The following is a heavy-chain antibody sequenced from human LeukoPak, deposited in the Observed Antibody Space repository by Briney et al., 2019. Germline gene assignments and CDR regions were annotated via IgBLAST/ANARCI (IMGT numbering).Heavy chain of an antibody. Sequence: ASVKVSCKASGYTFTGYYMHWVRQAPGQGLEWMGWINPNSGGTNYAQKFQGRVTMTRDMSTSTVYMELSSLRSEDTAFYYCAKDGGHSSVLYYFESWGQGTLVTVSS. D-gene: IGHD6-19*01. CDR3: AKDGGHSSVLYYFES. V-gene: IGHV1-2*02. J-gene: IGHJ4*02. CDR1: GYTFTGYY. CDR2: INPNSGGT.